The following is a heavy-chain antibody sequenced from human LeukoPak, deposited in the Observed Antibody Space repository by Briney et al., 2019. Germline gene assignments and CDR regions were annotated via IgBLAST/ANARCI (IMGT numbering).Heavy chain of an antibody. CDR2: ISYDGSNK. J-gene: IGHJ4*02. V-gene: IGHV3-30*18. CDR1: GFTFSSYG. CDR3: AKTLSGSYSKGYDY. D-gene: IGHD3-10*01. Sequence: PGRSLRLSCAASGFTFSSYGMHWVRQAPGKGLEWVAVISYDGSNKYYADSVKGRFTISRDNSKNTLYLQMNSLRAEDTAVYYCAKTLSGSYSKGYDYWGQGTLVTVSS.